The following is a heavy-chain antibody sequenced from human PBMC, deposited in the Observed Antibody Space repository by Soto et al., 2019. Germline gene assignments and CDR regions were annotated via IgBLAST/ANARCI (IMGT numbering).Heavy chain of an antibody. Sequence: EVQLVESGGGLVQPGGSLRLSCAASGFTFSSYSMNWVRQAPGKGLEWVSYISSSSSTIYYADSVKGRFTISRDNAKNSLYLQMNSLRAEDTAVYYCASAEVPDYYYYYMDVWGIGTTVTVSS. V-gene: IGHV3-48*01. CDR2: ISSSSSTI. CDR3: ASAEVPDYYYYYMDV. J-gene: IGHJ6*03. CDR1: GFTFSSYS.